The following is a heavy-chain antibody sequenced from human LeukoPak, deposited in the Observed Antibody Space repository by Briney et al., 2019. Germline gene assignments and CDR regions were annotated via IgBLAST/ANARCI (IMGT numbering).Heavy chain of an antibody. V-gene: IGHV3-15*01. CDR2: IKWTSDGTT. J-gene: IGHJ6*02. Sequence: GGSLRLSCAASGFTFRNAWMSWVRQAPGKGLEWVGRIKWTSDGTTDYAAPVKGRFTISRDDSKNTLYLQMNSLKKEDTAAYYCTTASLLRGYYYYGMDVWGQGTTVTVSS. CDR1: GFTFRNAW. CDR3: TTASLLRGYYYYGMDV. D-gene: IGHD3-10*01.